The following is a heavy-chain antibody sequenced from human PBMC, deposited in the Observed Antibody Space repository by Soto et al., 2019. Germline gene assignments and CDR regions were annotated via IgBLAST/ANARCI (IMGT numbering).Heavy chain of an antibody. J-gene: IGHJ4*02. V-gene: IGHV3-21*01. CDR1: GFTFSSYS. CDR3: ARVGGQLVPGFYY. Sequence: EVQLVESGGGLVKPGGSLRLSCAASGFTFSSYSMNWVRQAPGKGLEWVSSISSSSSYIYYADSVKGRFTISRDNAKHSLYLQMNSLRAEDTAVYYCARVGGQLVPGFYYWGQGTLVTVSS. D-gene: IGHD6-6*01. CDR2: ISSSSSYI.